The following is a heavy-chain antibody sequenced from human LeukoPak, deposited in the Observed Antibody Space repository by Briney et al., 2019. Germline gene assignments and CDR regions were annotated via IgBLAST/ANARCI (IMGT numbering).Heavy chain of an antibody. Sequence: GGSLRLSCAASGFTFSNFAIHWVRQAPGKGLEFVSGIRSTGDSTYYANSAKGRFTISRDNSKNTLYLQMVSLRAEDMAVYYCARDRSGDDDFWSGYYTNYFDPWGQGTLATVSS. CDR3: ARDRSGDDDFWSGYYTNYFDP. CDR2: IRSTGDST. V-gene: IGHV3-64*01. CDR1: GFTFSNFA. D-gene: IGHD3-3*01. J-gene: IGHJ5*02.